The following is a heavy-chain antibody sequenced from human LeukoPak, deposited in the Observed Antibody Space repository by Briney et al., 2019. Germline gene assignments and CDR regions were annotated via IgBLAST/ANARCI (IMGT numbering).Heavy chain of an antibody. CDR1: GFTFSSSR. V-gene: IGHV3-74*01. CDR2: INSGASTT. CDR3: ASLSTHDYGDP. J-gene: IGHJ4*02. D-gene: IGHD4-17*01. Sequence: PGGSLRLSCAASGFTFSSSRRHWVRQAPGKGLMWVSHINSGASTTTYADSVKGRFTISRDNAKNTLYLQMNSLRAEDTAVYYCASLSTHDYGDPWGQGTLVTVSS.